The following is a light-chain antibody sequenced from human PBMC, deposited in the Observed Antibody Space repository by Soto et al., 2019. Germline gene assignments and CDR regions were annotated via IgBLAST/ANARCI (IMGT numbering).Light chain of an antibody. CDR1: QSISSY. V-gene: IGKV1-39*01. CDR3: QQSYSTPQIT. CDR2: AAS. J-gene: IGKJ5*01. Sequence: DIQMTQSPSSLSASVGDRVTITCRASQSISSYLNWYQQKPGKAPKLLIYAASSLQSGVPSRFSGSGSGTDFTLTISSLQPEDFATYYCQQSYSTPQITCGQATRLEIK.